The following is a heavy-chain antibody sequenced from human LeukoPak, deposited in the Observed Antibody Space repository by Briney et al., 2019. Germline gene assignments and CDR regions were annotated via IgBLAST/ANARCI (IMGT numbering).Heavy chain of an antibody. Sequence: GGSLRLSCAASGFTFSSYSTNWVRQAPGEGLEWVSYISSLSGTIYYADSVKGRFTISRDNAKNSLYLQMDSLRAEDTAVYYCAKDRYYYDSSGYSDYWGQGTLVTVSS. D-gene: IGHD3-22*01. J-gene: IGHJ4*02. CDR2: ISSLSGTI. V-gene: IGHV3-48*01. CDR1: GFTFSSYS. CDR3: AKDRYYYDSSGYSDY.